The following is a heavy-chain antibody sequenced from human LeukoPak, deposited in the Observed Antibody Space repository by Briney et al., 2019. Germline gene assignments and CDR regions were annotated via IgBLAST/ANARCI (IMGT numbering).Heavy chain of an antibody. CDR2: IYYSGST. Sequence: SETLSLTCTVSGGSISSYYWSWIRQPPGKGLEWIGYIYYSGSTNYNPSLKSRVTISVDTSKNQFSLKLSSVTAADTAVYYCAGQSYGDYAAPFDYWGQGTLVTVSS. J-gene: IGHJ4*02. D-gene: IGHD4-17*01. V-gene: IGHV4-59*08. CDR3: AGQSYGDYAAPFDY. CDR1: GGSISSYY.